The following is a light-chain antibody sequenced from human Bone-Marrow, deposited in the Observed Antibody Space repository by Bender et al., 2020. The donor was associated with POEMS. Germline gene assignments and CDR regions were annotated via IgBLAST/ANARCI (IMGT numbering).Light chain of an antibody. CDR3: AAWDAGLSGGV. Sequence: QSVLTQPPSASGTPGQRVTISCSGSNSNIGTNAVNWYQQFPGKTPKLLIYSYNQRPSGVPDRFYAFKSGTSASLAISGRQSEDEADYYCAAWDAGLSGGVFGGESKLTVL. CDR2: SYN. V-gene: IGLV1-44*01. J-gene: IGLJ3*02. CDR1: NSNIGTNA.